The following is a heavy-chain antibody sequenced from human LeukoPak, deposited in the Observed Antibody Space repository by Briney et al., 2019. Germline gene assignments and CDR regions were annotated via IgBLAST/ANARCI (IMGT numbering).Heavy chain of an antibody. CDR1: GFIFSNNA. D-gene: IGHD5-24*01. V-gene: IGHV3-30*18. CDR2: ILYDGSDQ. J-gene: IGHJ4*02. Sequence: PGGSLRLSCVTSGFIFSNNAMHWIRQAPGRGLEWVAAILYDGSDQYYADSVKGRFTISRDNSKDTLHLQMNSLRAEDTAVYYCAKERWLRFFDYWGQGTLVTVSS. CDR3: AKERWLRFFDY.